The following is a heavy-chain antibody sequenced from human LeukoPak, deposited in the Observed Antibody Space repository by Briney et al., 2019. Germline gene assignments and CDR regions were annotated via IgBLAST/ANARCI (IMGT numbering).Heavy chain of an antibody. Sequence: GGSLRLSCAASGFPFSGYWMDWVRQAPGKGMEWVANTKQDGNEKYYADSVKGRFTISRDNARNSLYLQMNSLRVEDTAVYYCSRSLDYLGQGTLVTVSS. J-gene: IGHJ4*02. CDR3: SRSLDY. V-gene: IGHV3-7*01. CDR1: GFPFSGYW. CDR2: TKQDGNEK.